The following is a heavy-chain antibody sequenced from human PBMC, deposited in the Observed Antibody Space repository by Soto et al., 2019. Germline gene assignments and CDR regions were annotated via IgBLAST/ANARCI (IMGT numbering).Heavy chain of an antibody. J-gene: IGHJ6*03. D-gene: IGHD6-19*01. CDR2: INPSGGST. CDR1: GYTFTSYY. V-gene: IGHV1-46*03. Sequence: ASVKVSCKASGYTFTSYYMHWVRQAPGQGLEWMGIINPSGGSTSYAQKFQGRVTMTRDTSTSTVYMELSSLRSEDTAVYYCARSNGGWYEFLKDYYYYMDVWGKGTTVTVSS. CDR3: ARSNGGWYEFLKDYYYYMDV.